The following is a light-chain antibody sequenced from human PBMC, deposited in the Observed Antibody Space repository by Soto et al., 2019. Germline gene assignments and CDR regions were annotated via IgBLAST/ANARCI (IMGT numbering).Light chain of an antibody. Sequence: EIVMTQSPATLSMSPGERATLSCRASQSVSNNFAWYQQKPGQAPRLLIYGASTRATGVPARFSGSGSETKFTLTISSLQSEDSAVYCCQQYHFWWTFGLGTKVEIK. CDR1: QSVSNN. V-gene: IGKV3-15*01. J-gene: IGKJ1*01. CDR2: GAS. CDR3: QQYHFWWT.